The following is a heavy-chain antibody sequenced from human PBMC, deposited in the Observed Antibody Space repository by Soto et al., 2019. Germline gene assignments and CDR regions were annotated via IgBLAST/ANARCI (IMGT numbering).Heavy chain of an antibody. J-gene: IGHJ4*02. CDR1: GGSISSYY. V-gene: IGHV4-59*01. CDR3: AGGTPPTTVTTIGPPRY. D-gene: IGHD4-17*01. CDR2: IYYSGST. Sequence: SETLSLTCTVSGGSISSYYWSWIRQPPGKGLEWIGYIYYSGSTNYNPSLKSRVTISVDTSKNQFSLKLSSVTAADTAVYYCAGGTPPTTVTTIGPPRYWGQGTLVTVSS.